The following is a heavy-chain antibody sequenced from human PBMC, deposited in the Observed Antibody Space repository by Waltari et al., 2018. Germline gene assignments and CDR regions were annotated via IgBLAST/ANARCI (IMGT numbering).Heavy chain of an antibody. V-gene: IGHV4-39*01. CDR1: GDSISSRPFY. CDR3: ARATRLMTTFGGVTTFDP. CDR2: IYYTGGT. J-gene: IGHJ5*02. D-gene: IGHD3-16*01. Sequence: QMQLQESGPGLVKPSETLSLTCSVSGDSISSRPFYCAWTRQPPGKGPEWIGNIYYTGGTSYHPALMTRVAMSVDTSKNQFSLTLTSVTATDAAVYFCARATRLMTTFGGVTTFDPWGQGTLVTVSS.